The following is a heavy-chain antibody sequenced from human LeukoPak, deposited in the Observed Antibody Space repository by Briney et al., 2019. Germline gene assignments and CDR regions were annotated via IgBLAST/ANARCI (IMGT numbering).Heavy chain of an antibody. Sequence: GGSLRLSCAASGFTFSGSAIHWVRQASGRGLEWVGCIRTKGKNYAAAYTASVTGRFTISRDDSKNTAFLQMNSLKTGDTAVYYCTRRVEGDSSGVPAFDIWGQGTMVTVSS. D-gene: IGHD3-22*01. CDR1: GFTFSGSA. V-gene: IGHV3-73*01. CDR3: TRRVEGDSSGVPAFDI. CDR2: IRTKGKNYAA. J-gene: IGHJ3*02.